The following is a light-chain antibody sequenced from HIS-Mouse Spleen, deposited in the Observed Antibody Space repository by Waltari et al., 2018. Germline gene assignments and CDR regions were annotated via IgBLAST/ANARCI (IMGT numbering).Light chain of an antibody. CDR2: GKN. CDR3: NSRDSSGNHLV. J-gene: IGLJ3*02. CDR1: SLRSYY. V-gene: IGLV3-19*01. Sequence: SSELTQDPAVSVALGQTVRIPCQGDSLRSYYASWYQQNPGKAPVLVIYGKNNRPSGIPDRFSGSSSGNTASLTITGAQAEDEADYYCNSRDSSGNHLVFGGGTKLTVL.